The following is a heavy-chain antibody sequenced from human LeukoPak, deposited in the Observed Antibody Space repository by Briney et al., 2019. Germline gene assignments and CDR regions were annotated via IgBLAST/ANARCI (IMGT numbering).Heavy chain of an antibody. Sequence: GGSLRLSCAASGFTFSNAWMSWVRQPPGKGLEWVSSIFPSGGEIHYADSVRGRFTISRDNSKSTLSLQMNSLRAEDTAIYYCATYRQVLLPFESWGQGTLVTVSS. V-gene: IGHV3-23*01. J-gene: IGHJ4*02. D-gene: IGHD2-8*02. CDR1: GFTFSNAW. CDR2: IFPSGGEI. CDR3: ATYRQVLLPFES.